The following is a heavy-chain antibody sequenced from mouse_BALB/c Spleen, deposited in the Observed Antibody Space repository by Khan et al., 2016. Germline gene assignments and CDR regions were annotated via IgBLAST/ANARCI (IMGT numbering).Heavy chain of an antibody. Sequence: VQLQQSGPELVKPGASVKMSCKASGYTFTSYVMHWVKQKPGQGLEWIGYINPYNDGTKYNEKFKGKATLTSDKSSSTAYMELSSLPSEDAADYYCAREGFAYWGQGTLVTVSA. CDR1: GYTFTSYV. CDR2: INPYNDGT. V-gene: IGHV1S136*01. CDR3: AREGFAY. J-gene: IGHJ3*01.